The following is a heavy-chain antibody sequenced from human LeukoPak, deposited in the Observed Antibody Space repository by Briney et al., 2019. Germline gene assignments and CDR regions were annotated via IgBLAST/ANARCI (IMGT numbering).Heavy chain of an antibody. CDR3: ARRAGDYSHPYDY. Sequence: PGGSLTLSCVASGFIVSSYCMSWVRQAPGKGLEWVSFIYSGGSTYYADSVKGRFTISRDNSKNTLYLQMNSLRAEDTAAYYCARRAGDYSHPYDYWGQGTLVTVSS. V-gene: IGHV3-53*01. CDR2: IYSGGST. D-gene: IGHD3-22*01. J-gene: IGHJ4*02. CDR1: GFIVSSYC.